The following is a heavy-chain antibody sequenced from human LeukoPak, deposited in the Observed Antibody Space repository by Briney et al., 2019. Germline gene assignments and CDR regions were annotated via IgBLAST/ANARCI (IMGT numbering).Heavy chain of an antibody. V-gene: IGHV3-23*01. J-gene: IGHJ4*02. D-gene: IGHD2-2*01. CDR3: AKSSDGSTSFDY. CDR1: GFTFRSYA. Sequence: GGSLRLSCAASGFTFRSYAMSWVRQAPGKGLEWVSGISDTGGSTYYADSVKGRFTISRDNSKNTLYLQINNVSAEDTALYYCAKSSDGSTSFDYWGQGALVTVSS. CDR2: ISDTGGST.